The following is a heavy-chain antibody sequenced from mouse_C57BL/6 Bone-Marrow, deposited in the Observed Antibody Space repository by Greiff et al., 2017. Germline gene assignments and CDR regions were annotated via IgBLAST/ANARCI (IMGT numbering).Heavy chain of an antibody. CDR2: INPGSGGT. CDR3: ARLNYGSSYASFAY. J-gene: IGHJ3*01. D-gene: IGHD1-1*01. V-gene: IGHV1-54*01. Sequence: VQLQQSGAELVRPGTSVKVSCKASGYAFTHYLIEWVKQRPGQGLEWIGVINPGSGGTNYNEKFKGKATLTADKSSSTAYMQLSSLTSEDSAVYFCARLNYGSSYASFAYWGQGTLVTVSA. CDR1: GYAFTHYL.